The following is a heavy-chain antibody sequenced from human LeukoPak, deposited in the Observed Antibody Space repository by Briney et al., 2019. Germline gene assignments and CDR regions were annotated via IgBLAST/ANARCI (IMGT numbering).Heavy chain of an antibody. D-gene: IGHD6-13*01. CDR1: GYTFTFYY. CDR2: INPNNGGT. CDR3: ARGVATTGAKFFDY. J-gene: IGHJ4*02. V-gene: IGHV1-2*02. Sequence: ASVTVSCKASGYTFTFYYIHWLRQAPGQGLEWLGWINPNNGGTLYSQKFQGGVTMSRDTSISAVYMELNRLTTDDTAVYFCARGVATTGAKFFDYWGQGTLVTVSS.